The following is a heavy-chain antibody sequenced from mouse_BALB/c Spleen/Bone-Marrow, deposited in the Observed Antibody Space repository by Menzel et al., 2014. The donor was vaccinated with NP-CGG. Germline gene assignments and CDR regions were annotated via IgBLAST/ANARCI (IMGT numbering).Heavy chain of an antibody. CDR2: IYPGDGNT. CDR3: ARRRTVIYSVVLYFDV. D-gene: IGHD1-1*02. J-gene: IGHJ1*01. Sequence: VQLQQSGPELVKPGASVKISCRASGYVFSSSWMNWVKQRPGQGLEWIGRIYPGDGNTNYNGKFKGKATLTADTSSSTAYMQISSLTSVDSAVYFCARRRTVIYSVVLYFDVWVGGATGPISS. V-gene: IGHV1-82*01. CDR1: GYVFSSSW.